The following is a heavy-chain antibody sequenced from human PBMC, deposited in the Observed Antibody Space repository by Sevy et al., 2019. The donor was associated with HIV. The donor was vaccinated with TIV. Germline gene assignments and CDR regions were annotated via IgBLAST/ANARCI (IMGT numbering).Heavy chain of an antibody. D-gene: IGHD3-10*01. Sequence: GGSLILSCAASGFTFSSYAMHWVRHAPGKGLEWVAVISYDGSNKYYADSVKGRFTISRDNSKNTLYLQMNSLRAEDTAVYYCARDRVPHYGSGSYVYYGMDVWGQGTTVTVSS. V-gene: IGHV3-30*04. CDR2: ISYDGSNK. J-gene: IGHJ6*02. CDR3: ARDRVPHYGSGSYVYYGMDV. CDR1: GFTFSSYA.